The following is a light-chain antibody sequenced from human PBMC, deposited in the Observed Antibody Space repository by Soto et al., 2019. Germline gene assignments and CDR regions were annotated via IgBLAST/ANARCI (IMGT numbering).Light chain of an antibody. J-gene: IGKJ1*01. CDR1: QSISTY. V-gene: IGKV1-39*01. Sequence: DIQMTQSPSSLSASVGDRVTITCRTSQSISTYLNWYQQKPGKAPKLLIYATSTLQSGVPSRFSGSGSGTDFTLTISSLQSEDFATYYCQQSYSSPWSFGQGTKVEIK. CDR3: QQSYSSPWS. CDR2: ATS.